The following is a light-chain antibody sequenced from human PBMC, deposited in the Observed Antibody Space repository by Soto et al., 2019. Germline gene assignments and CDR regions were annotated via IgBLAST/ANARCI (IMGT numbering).Light chain of an antibody. CDR3: QQSSGSVT. CDR2: GAS. J-gene: IGKJ4*01. CDR1: QSVTSTY. V-gene: IGKV3-20*01. Sequence: EIVLTQSPGTLSLSPGERATLSCRASQSVTSTYFGWYQQKPGQAPRLLIYGASKRQSGVPDRFSGGGSGTDFTLTITSLQPEDFAVYYCQQSSGSVTVGGGTKVHIK.